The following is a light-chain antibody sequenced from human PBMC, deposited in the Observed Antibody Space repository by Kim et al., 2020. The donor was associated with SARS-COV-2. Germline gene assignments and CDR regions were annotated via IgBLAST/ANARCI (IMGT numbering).Light chain of an antibody. V-gene: IGKV3-20*01. CDR1: QTVTSNF. J-gene: IGKJ2*03. CDR2: GAS. Sequence: EIVLTQSPGTLSLSPGERATLSCRASQTVTSNFLAWYQQKPGQAPRLLIYGASSRATGIPDRFSGSGSGTDFILTISRLEPEDFAVYYCQQYGDWYSFGQGTKLDI. CDR3: QQYGDWYS.